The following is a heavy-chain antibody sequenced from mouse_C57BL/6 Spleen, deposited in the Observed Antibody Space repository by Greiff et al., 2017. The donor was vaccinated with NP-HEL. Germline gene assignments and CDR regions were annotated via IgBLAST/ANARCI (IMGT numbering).Heavy chain of an antibody. J-gene: IGHJ4*01. Sequence: QVQLQQSGPELVKPGASVKISCKASGYAFSSSWMNWVKQRPGKGLEWIGRIYPGDGDTNYNGKFKGKATLTADKSSSTAYMQLSSLTSEDSAVYFCARSHYYGSRGEAMDYWGQGTSVTVSS. CDR2: IYPGDGDT. CDR1: GYAFSSSW. D-gene: IGHD1-1*01. V-gene: IGHV1-82*01. CDR3: ARSHYYGSRGEAMDY.